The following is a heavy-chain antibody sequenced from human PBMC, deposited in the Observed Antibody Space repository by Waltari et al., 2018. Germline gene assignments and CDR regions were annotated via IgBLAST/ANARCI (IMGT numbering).Heavy chain of an antibody. CDR3: ARSLRYYYDSSACFDY. J-gene: IGHJ4*02. CDR1: GGSFSGYY. D-gene: IGHD3-22*01. V-gene: IGHV4-34*01. Sequence: QVQLQPWGAGLLKTSEPLSLTSAVYGGSFSGYYWSWNRQPPGKGMEWIGEINHSGRTHYNPTLKSRATISVHTSQNQCALKLSSVTAAYTAVYYCARSLRYYYDSSACFDYWGQGTLVTVSS. CDR2: INHSGRT.